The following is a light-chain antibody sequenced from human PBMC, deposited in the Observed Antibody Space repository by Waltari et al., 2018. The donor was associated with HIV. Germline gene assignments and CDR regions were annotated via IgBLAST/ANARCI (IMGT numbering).Light chain of an antibody. V-gene: IGLV1-47*01. J-gene: IGLJ2*01. CDR2: RNN. Sequence: QSVLTQPPSASGTPGQRVTISCSGSSSHIGGPYVYWYQQLPGTAPKLLIYRNNQLPSGVSQRFSGSKSGTSASMAISGLRSEDEADDYCASWDDSLSGYVVFGGGTKLTVL. CDR3: ASWDDSLSGYVV. CDR1: SSHIGGPY.